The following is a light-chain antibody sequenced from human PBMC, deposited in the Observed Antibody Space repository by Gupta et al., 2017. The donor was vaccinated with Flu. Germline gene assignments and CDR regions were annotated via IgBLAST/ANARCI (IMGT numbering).Light chain of an antibody. CDR2: DAS. CDR3: QQRTNRPPLT. CDR1: QSVSGS. J-gene: IGKJ4*01. V-gene: IGKV3-11*01. Sequence: ATLSLSPGERATLSCRASQSVSGSLAWYQQKHGQAPRLLLYDASSRAAGITARFSGSGSGTDFTLTISSLEHEDFAVYYCQQRTNRPPLTFGGGTKVEIK.